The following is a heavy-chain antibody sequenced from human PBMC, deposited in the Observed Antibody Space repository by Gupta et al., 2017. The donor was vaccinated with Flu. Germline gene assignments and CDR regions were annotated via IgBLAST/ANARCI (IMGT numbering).Heavy chain of an antibody. CDR3: ARGPSGADGMDV. V-gene: IGHV4-4*07. J-gene: IGHJ6*02. CDR2: IYTSGST. Sequence: QVQLQESGPGLVKPSETLSLTCTVSGGSIRSYYYWSWIRQPAGKGLEWIGRIYTSGSTNYNPSLESRVTMSLDTSKNQFSLKLTSVTAADTAVFYCARGPSGADGMDVWGQGTTVTVSS. CDR1: GGSIRSYYY. D-gene: IGHD6-19*01.